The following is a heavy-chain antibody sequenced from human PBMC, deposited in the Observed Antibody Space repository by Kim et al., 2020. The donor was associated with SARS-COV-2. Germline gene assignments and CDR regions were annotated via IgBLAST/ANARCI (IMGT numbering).Heavy chain of an antibody. CDR1: GFTFNNAW. CDR2: IQSKSDGGTT. V-gene: IGHV3-15*01. Sequence: GGSLRLSCAVSGFTFNNAWMSWARQARGKGLEWVGHIQSKSDGGTTSYAAPVKGRFTLSRDDSQNTVYLQMNSLETEDTAVYYCVGSFLGYWGQGTLVTVSS. D-gene: IGHD1-26*01. J-gene: IGHJ4*02. CDR3: VGSFLGY.